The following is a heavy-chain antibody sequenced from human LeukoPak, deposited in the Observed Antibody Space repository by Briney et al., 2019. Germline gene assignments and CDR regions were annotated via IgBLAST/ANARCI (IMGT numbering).Heavy chain of an antibody. D-gene: IGHD5-12*01. J-gene: IGHJ4*02. V-gene: IGHV3-48*03. Sequence: PGGSLTLSCATSGFTFSAYEMNWVRQAPAKGLEWISYISDSGVSIHYADSVRGRFSISRDNAKDALLLQMNTLRAEDTAVYYCVRGRHSANNYGGDYWGQGTLVTVSS. CDR2: ISDSGVSI. CDR1: GFTFSAYE. CDR3: VRGRHSANNYGGDY.